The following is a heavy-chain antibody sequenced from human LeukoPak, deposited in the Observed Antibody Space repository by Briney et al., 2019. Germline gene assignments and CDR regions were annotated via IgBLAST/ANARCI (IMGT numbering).Heavy chain of an antibody. D-gene: IGHD5-18*01. CDR1: GXSFTSYW. V-gene: IGHV5-10-1*01. Sequence: GESLKISFKGSGXSFTSYWISWVRQMPGKGLEWMGRIDPSDSYTNYSPSFQGHVTISADKSISTAYLQWSSLKASDTAMYYCASTGIQLWSKYYFDYWGQGTLVTVSS. J-gene: IGHJ4*02. CDR3: ASTGIQLWSKYYFDY. CDR2: IDPSDSYT.